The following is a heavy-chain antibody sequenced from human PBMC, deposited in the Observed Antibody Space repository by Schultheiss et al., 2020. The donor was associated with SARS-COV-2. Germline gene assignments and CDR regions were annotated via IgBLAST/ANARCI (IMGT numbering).Heavy chain of an antibody. Sequence: SQTLSLTCAVYSGSFSDYYWSWIRQSPGKGLEWIGEINRDGSGNYNPSLKSRVTMSVDTSKNQFSLKLSTVTAADTAVYYCARVQKLMITFGGAKDYYGMDVWGQGTTVTVSS. D-gene: IGHD3-16*01. CDR1: SGSFSDYY. V-gene: IGHV4-34*01. CDR2: INRDGSG. CDR3: ARVQKLMITFGGAKDYYGMDV. J-gene: IGHJ6*02.